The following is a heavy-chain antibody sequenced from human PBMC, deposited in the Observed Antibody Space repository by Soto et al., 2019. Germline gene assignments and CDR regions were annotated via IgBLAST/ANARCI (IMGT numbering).Heavy chain of an antibody. CDR3: ARDRAKDTAMVLDYYGMDV. J-gene: IGHJ6*02. V-gene: IGHV3-48*01. CDR2: ISSSSSTV. CDR1: GFTFSSYS. Sequence: GGSLRLSCAASGFTFSSYSMNWVRQAPGKGLEWVSYISSSSSTVYYADSVKGRFTISRDNAKNSLYLQMNSLRAEDTAVYYCARDRAKDTAMVLDYYGMDVWGQGTTVTVSS. D-gene: IGHD5-18*01.